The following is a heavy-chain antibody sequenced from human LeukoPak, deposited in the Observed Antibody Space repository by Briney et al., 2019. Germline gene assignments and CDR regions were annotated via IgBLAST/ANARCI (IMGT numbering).Heavy chain of an antibody. CDR2: IYYSGST. CDR3: ARVYYYDSSGWVIDY. J-gene: IGHJ4*02. D-gene: IGHD3-22*01. CDR1: GGSITTYY. V-gene: IGHV4-59*01. Sequence: PSETLSLTCIISGGSITTYYWSWIRQPPGKGLEWIGYIYYSGSTNYNPSLKSRVTISVDTSKNQFSLKLSSVTAADTAVYYCARVYYYDSSGWVIDYWGQGTLVTVSS.